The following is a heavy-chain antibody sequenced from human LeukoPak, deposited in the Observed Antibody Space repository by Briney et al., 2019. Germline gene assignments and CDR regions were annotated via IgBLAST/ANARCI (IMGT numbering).Heavy chain of an antibody. D-gene: IGHD3-10*01. CDR2: INHSGST. V-gene: IGHV4-34*01. Sequence: PSETLSLTCGVSGGAITNYYWSWIRQPPGRGLEWIGEINHSGSTNYNPSLKSRVTISVDTSKNQFSLNLSSVTAADTAVYYCARDYYGSGKGWFDPWGQGTLVTVSS. J-gene: IGHJ5*02. CDR3: ARDYYGSGKGWFDP. CDR1: GGAITNYY.